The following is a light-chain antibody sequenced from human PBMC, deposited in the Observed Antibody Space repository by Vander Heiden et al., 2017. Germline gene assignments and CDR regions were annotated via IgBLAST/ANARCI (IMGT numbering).Light chain of an antibody. CDR1: QSISSY. CDR2: AAS. V-gene: IGKV1-39*01. Sequence: DIQMTHPPSSLSASVGDRVTITCRASQSISSYLNWYQQKPGKSPNLLIYAASSWKSGVPSRFSGSGSGTDVTLTISRLQPEDFATYYCQQSYSTPPITFGQGTRLEIK. J-gene: IGKJ5*01. CDR3: QQSYSTPPIT.